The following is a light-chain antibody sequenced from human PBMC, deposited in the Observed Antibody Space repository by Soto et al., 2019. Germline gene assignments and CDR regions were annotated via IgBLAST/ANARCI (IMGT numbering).Light chain of an antibody. J-gene: IGKJ1*01. CDR1: QSVSSF. CDR3: QQRSNWPWT. CDR2: DAS. V-gene: IGKV3-11*01. Sequence: EIVFTRSPGTLSVSPGEIGTLSCGASQSVSSFLAWYQQRPGQAPRLLIYDASNRATGTPARFSGSGSGTDFTLTISSLEPEDFALYYCQQRSNWPWTFGQGTKVDIK.